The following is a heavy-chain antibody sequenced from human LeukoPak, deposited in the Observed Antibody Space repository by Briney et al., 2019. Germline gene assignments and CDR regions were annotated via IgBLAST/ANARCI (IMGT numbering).Heavy chain of an antibody. J-gene: IGHJ4*02. D-gene: IGHD4-17*01. CDR3: ARSLMTTVSDY. Sequence: GGSLRLSCGVSGVIFSSYSMNWVRQAPGKGLEWVSSISSSSSYIYYAGSVKGRFTISRDNAKNSLYLQMNSLRAEDTAVYYCARSLMTTVSDYWGQGTLVTVSS. V-gene: IGHV3-21*01. CDR2: ISSSSSYI. CDR1: GVIFSSYS.